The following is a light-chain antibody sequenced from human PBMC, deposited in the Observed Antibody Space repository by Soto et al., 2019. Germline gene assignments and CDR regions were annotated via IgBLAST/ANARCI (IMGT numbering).Light chain of an antibody. CDR2: DAS. CDR3: QQYNSYSRT. Sequence: DIPMTQSPSTLSASVGDRVTITCRASQRISGWLAWYQQKPGKAPKLLISDASILESGVPSRFSGSGSGTEFTLTINSLQPDDFATYFCQQYNSYSRTFGQGTKVDMK. J-gene: IGKJ1*01. CDR1: QRISGW. V-gene: IGKV1-5*01.